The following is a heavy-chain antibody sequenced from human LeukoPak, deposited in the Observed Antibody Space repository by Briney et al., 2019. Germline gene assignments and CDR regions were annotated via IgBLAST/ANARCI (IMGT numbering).Heavy chain of an antibody. CDR3: ARYFRVYYDSSGYYRDAFDI. Sequence: GASVKVSCKASGYTFTGYYMHWVRQAPGQGLEWMGWINPNSGGTNYAQKFQGRVTMTRDTSISTAYMELSRLRSDDTAVYYCARYFRVYYDSSGYYRDAFDIWGQGTMVTVSS. D-gene: IGHD3-22*01. V-gene: IGHV1-2*02. CDR1: GYTFTGYY. J-gene: IGHJ3*02. CDR2: INPNSGGT.